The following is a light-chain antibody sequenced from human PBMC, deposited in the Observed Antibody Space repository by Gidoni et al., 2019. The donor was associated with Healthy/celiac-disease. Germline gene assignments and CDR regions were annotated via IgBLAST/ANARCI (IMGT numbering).Light chain of an antibody. V-gene: IGLV1-47*01. Sequence: QSVLTQPPSASGTPGPRVTISCYGSSSNIGSNYVYWYQQLPGTAPKLLIYRNNQRPSGVPDRFSGSKSGTSASLAISGLRSEDEADYYCAAWDDSLSAVVFGGGTKLTVL. CDR1: SSNIGSNY. CDR3: AAWDDSLSAVV. CDR2: RNN. J-gene: IGLJ2*01.